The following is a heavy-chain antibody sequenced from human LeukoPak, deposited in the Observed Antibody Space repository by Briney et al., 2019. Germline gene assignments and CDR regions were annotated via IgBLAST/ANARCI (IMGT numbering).Heavy chain of an antibody. V-gene: IGHV3-30*18. CDR3: AKDTHSSTPYFFDY. CDR2: ISYDGGNK. Sequence: GSLRLSCAASGFPFSRYGMHWVRQAPGKGLEWVAVISYDGGNKYYGDSVKGRFTISRDNSKNTLYLQTNSLRAEDTAVYYCAKDTHSSTPYFFDYWGQGTLVTVSS. CDR1: GFPFSRYG. D-gene: IGHD6-13*01. J-gene: IGHJ4*02.